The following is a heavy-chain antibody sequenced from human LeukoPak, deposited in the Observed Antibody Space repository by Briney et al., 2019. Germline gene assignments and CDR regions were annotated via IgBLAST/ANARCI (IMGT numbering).Heavy chain of an antibody. D-gene: IGHD6-13*01. J-gene: IGHJ4*02. V-gene: IGHV4-34*01. CDR1: GGSLSGYY. CDR3: ARRYSSS. Sequence: SETLSLTCAVYGGSLSGYYWSWIRQPPGKGLEWIGEINHSGSTNYNPSLKSRVTISVDTSKNQFSLKLSSVTAADTAVYYCARRYSSSWGQGTLVTVSS. CDR2: INHSGST.